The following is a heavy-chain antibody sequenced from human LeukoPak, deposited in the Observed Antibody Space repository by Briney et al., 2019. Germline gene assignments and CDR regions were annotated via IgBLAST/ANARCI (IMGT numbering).Heavy chain of an antibody. D-gene: IGHD1-7*01. Sequence: PSETLSLTCTVSGGSISSGGYYWSWIRQHPGTGLEWIGYIYYSGSTYYNPSLKSRVTISVDTSKNQFSLKLSSVTAADTAVYYCASTSGWNYGRRFDPWGQGTLVTVSS. V-gene: IGHV4-31*03. CDR1: GGSISSGGYY. J-gene: IGHJ5*02. CDR2: IYYSGST. CDR3: ASTSGWNYGRRFDP.